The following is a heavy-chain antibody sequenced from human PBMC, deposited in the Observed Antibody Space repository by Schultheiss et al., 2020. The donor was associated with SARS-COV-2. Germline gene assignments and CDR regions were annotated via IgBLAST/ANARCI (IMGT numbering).Heavy chain of an antibody. J-gene: IGHJ6*02. CDR1: GGSISSGGYY. D-gene: IGHD4-11*01. V-gene: IGHV4-31*03. Sequence: SETLSLTCTVSGGSISSGGYYWSWIRQPPGKGLELIGYIYYSGSTYYNPSLKSRVTISVDTSKNQFSLKLSSVTAADTAVYYCARNRTVTGGMDVWGQGTTVTVSS. CDR3: ARNRTVTGGMDV. CDR2: IYYSGST.